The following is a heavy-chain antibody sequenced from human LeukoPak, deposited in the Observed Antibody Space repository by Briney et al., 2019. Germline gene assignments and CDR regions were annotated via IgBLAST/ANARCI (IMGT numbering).Heavy chain of an antibody. V-gene: IGHV1-18*01. CDR2: ISAYNGNT. CDR1: GYTFTSYC. CDR3: ARAAGYGRKDFDY. J-gene: IGHJ4*02. Sequence: ASVKVSWKASGYTFTSYCISWVRQAPGQGLEWMGWISAYNGNTTYAQKLQGRVTTTTDTSTSTAYMELGSLRSDDTAVYSCARAAGYGRKDFDYWGQGTLVTVSS. D-gene: IGHD3-16*01.